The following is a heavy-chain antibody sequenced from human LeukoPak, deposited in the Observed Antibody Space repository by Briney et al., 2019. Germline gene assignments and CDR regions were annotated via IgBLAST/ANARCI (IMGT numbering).Heavy chain of an antibody. CDR2: ITGDGLTT. V-gene: IGHV3-43*02. CDR3: ARDDGSSWSLDC. D-gene: IGHD6-13*01. Sequence: GGSLRLSCAASGFTFDDFAMHWVRQAPGKSLEWVSLITGDGLTTKYADSVKGQFTISRDSSKNSLYLQMNSLRSEDTALYYCARDDGSSWSLDCWGQGTLVTVSS. CDR1: GFTFDDFA. J-gene: IGHJ4*02.